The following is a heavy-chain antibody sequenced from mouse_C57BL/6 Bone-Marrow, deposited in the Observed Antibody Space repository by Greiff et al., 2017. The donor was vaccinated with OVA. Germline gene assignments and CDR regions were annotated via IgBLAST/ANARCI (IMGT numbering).Heavy chain of an antibody. V-gene: IGHV5-9-1*02. Sequence: VKLMESGEGLVKPGGSLKLSCAASGFTFSSYAMSWVRQTPEKRLEWVAYISSGGDYIYYADTVKGRFTISRDNARNTLYLQMSSLKSEDTAMYYCTRANWVYGNYWYFDYWGQGTTLTVSS. D-gene: IGHD2-1*01. CDR3: TRANWVYGNYWYFDY. J-gene: IGHJ2*01. CDR1: GFTFSSYA. CDR2: ISSGGDYI.